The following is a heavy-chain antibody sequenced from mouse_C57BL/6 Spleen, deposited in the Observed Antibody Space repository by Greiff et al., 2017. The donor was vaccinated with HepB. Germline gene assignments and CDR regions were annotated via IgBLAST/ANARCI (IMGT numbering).Heavy chain of an antibody. CDR3: ARGPLYYPYFDS. V-gene: IGHV3-6*01. J-gene: IGHJ2*01. CDR1: GYSITSGYY. CDR2: ISYDGSN. Sequence: DVQLQESGPGLVKPSQSLSLTCSVTGYSITSGYYWNWIRQFPGNKLEWMGDISYDGSNNYNPSLKNRITITRDTSKNQFFLKLNSVTNEDTATYYCARGPLYYPYFDSCGQGTTLTVSS. D-gene: IGHD2-1*01.